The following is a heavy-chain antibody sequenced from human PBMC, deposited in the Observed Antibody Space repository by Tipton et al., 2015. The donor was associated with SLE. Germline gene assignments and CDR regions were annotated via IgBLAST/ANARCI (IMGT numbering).Heavy chain of an antibody. CDR3: AREVITITDSDAFDI. D-gene: IGHD2-21*01. CDR1: GGSISSHY. J-gene: IGHJ3*02. V-gene: IGHV4-59*11. CDR2: IYSGGST. Sequence: GLVKPSETLSLTCTGSGGSISSHYWSWIRQPPGKTLEWIGYIYSGGSTNYNPSLKSRVSISVDTSKNQISLKLSSVTAADTAVYYCAREVITITDSDAFDIWGRGTMVTVSS.